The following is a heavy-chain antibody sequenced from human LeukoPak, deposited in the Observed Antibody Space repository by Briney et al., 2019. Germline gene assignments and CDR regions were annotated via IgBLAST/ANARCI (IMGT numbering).Heavy chain of an antibody. Sequence: PSETLSLTCAVYGGSFSGYYWSWIRQPPGKGLEWIGEINHSGSTNYNPSLKSRVTISVDTSKNQFSLKLSSVTAADTAVYYCARPRGVRGVSAFDIWGQGTMVTVSS. J-gene: IGHJ3*02. CDR2: INHSGST. CDR3: ARPRGVRGVSAFDI. D-gene: IGHD3-10*01. CDR1: GGSFSGYY. V-gene: IGHV4-34*01.